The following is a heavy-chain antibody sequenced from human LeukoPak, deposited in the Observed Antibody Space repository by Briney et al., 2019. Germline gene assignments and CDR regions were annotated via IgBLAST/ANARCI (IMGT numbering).Heavy chain of an antibody. CDR1: GGSISSGGYY. Sequence: PSETLSLTCTVSGGSISSGGYYWSWIRQHPGKGLEWIGYIYYSGSTYYNPSLKSRVTISVDTSKNQFSLKLSSVTAADTAVYYCARAPPLRTGISYYFDYWGQGTLVTVSS. CDR2: IYYSGST. V-gene: IGHV4-31*03. D-gene: IGHD3-10*01. J-gene: IGHJ4*02. CDR3: ARAPPLRTGISYYFDY.